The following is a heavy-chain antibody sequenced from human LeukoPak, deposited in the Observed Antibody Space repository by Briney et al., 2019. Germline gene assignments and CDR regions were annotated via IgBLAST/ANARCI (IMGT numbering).Heavy chain of an antibody. J-gene: IGHJ6*02. CDR2: ISYDGSNK. Sequence: GGSLRLSCAASGFTFSSYAMHWVRQAPGKGLEWVAVISYDGSNKYYADSVKGRFTISRDNSKNTLYLQMNSLRAEDTAVYYCAREYWFGAYGMDVWGQGTTVTVSS. V-gene: IGHV3-30-3*01. CDR3: AREYWFGAYGMDV. D-gene: IGHD3-10*01. CDR1: GFTFSSYA.